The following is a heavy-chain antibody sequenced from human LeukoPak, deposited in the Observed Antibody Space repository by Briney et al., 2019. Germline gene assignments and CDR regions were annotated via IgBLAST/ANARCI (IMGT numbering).Heavy chain of an antibody. CDR1: GYTFTSYY. V-gene: IGHV1-2*02. CDR3: ARGPVRSPHLDF. D-gene: IGHD6-19*01. CDR2: INPNSGDT. Sequence: ASVKVSCKASGYTFTSYYIHWVRQAPGQGLEWMGWINPNSGDTNYARKFQGRVTMTRDTSIRTAYMVLSSLRSDDTAVFYCARGPVRSPHLDFWGQGTLVTVSS. J-gene: IGHJ4*02.